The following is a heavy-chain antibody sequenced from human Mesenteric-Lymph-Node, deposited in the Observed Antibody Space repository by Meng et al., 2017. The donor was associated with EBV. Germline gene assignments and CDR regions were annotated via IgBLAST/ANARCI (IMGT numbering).Heavy chain of an antibody. J-gene: IGHJ5*02. V-gene: IGHV1-18*01. Sequence: VRQAPEQGLEWRGWVSGYNDNTHYAQNLQGRITMTTDTSTSTAYMELRSLRSDDTAVYYCARDRSGTNLPPVWFDPWGQGTLVTVSS. D-gene: IGHD2-8*01. CDR3: ARDRSGTNLPPVWFDP. CDR2: VSGYNDNT.